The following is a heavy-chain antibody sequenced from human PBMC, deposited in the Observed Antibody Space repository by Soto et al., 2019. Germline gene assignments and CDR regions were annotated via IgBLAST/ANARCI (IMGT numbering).Heavy chain of an antibody. Sequence: GGSLGLSCTASGFTFGDYAMSWFRQAPGKGLEWVGFIRSKAYGGTTEYAASVKGRFTISRDDSKTIASLQMNSLKTEDTAVYYCTRGLSVTTRLWYYYYMDVWGKGTTVTVSS. CDR3: TRGLSVTTRLWYYYYMDV. J-gene: IGHJ6*03. CDR1: GFTFGDYA. V-gene: IGHV3-49*03. D-gene: IGHD4-4*01. CDR2: IRSKAYGGTT.